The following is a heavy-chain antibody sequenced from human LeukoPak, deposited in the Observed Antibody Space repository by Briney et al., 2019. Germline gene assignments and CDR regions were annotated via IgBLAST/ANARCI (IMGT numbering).Heavy chain of an antibody. CDR3: ARSLFSGSPPGYYFDY. D-gene: IGHD3-10*01. J-gene: IGHJ4*02. CDR1: GYSFTSYW. Sequence: GESLKISCKGSGYSFTSYWIGWVRQMPGKGLEWMGIIYPGDSDTRYSPSFQGQVTISADKSISTAYLQWSSLKASDTAMYYCARSLFSGSPPGYYFDYWGQGTLVTVSS. V-gene: IGHV5-51*01. CDR2: IYPGDSDT.